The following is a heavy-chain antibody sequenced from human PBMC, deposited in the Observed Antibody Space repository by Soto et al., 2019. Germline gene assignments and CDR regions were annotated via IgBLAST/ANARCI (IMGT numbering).Heavy chain of an antibody. V-gene: IGHV3-30*03. Sequence: GGSLRLSCAASGFTFSSYGMHWVRQAPGKGLEWVAVISYDGSNKYYADSVKGRFTISRDNSKNTLYLQMNSLRAEDTAVYYCARGDYYGSGSYYNYYYYGMDVWGQGTTVTVSS. CDR2: ISYDGSNK. CDR3: ARGDYYGSGSYYNYYYYGMDV. D-gene: IGHD3-10*01. J-gene: IGHJ6*02. CDR1: GFTFSSYG.